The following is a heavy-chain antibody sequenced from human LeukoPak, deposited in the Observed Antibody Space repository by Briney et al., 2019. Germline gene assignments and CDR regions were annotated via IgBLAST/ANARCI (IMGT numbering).Heavy chain of an antibody. J-gene: IGHJ4*02. D-gene: IGHD2-15*01. Sequence: SVKVSCKASGGTFSSYAISWVRQAPGQGLEWMGGIIPIFGTANYAQKFQGRVTMTRNTSISTAYMELSSLRSEDTAVHYCARIRYCSGGSCYNRGRRWFDYWGQGTLVTVSS. V-gene: IGHV1-69*05. CDR2: IIPIFGTA. CDR3: ARIRYCSGGSCYNRGRRWFDY. CDR1: GGTFSSYA.